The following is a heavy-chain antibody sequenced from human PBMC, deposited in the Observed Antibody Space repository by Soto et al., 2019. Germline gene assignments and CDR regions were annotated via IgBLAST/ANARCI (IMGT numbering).Heavy chain of an antibody. CDR1: GFSFNNFG. V-gene: IGHV3-30*18. CDR3: AKDGTYCGGDCYPIFNFDS. Sequence: QVHLVQSGGGVVQPGRSLRLSCAASGFSFNNFGMHWVRQAPGKGLEWVAVISYAGSNKYYADSVRGRFTISRDDSKDTVYLQMNSLRAEDTAVYYCAKDGTYCGGDCYPIFNFDSWGQGTLVTVSS. J-gene: IGHJ4*02. CDR2: ISYAGSNK. D-gene: IGHD2-21*02.